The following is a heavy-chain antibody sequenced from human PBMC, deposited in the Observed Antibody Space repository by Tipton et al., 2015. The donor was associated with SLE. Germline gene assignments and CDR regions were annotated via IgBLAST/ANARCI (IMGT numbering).Heavy chain of an antibody. D-gene: IGHD2-21*01. J-gene: IGHJ4*02. CDR1: GGPFSGYY. CDR3: ARLSQSEHIVVRFDY. CDR2: INHSGST. Sequence: LRLSCAVYGGPFSGYYWSWIRQPPGKGLEWIGEINHSGSTYYNPSLKSRVTISVDTSKNQFSLKLSSVTVADTAVYYCARLSQSEHIVVRFDYWGQGTLVTVSS. V-gene: IGHV4-34*01.